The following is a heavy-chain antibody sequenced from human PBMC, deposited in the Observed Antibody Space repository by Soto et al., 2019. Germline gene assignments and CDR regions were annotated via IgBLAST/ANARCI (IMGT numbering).Heavy chain of an antibody. V-gene: IGHV5-51*01. D-gene: IGHD3-3*01. CDR3: ARASPITGNAFDI. CDR1: GYSFTSYW. Sequence: GESLKISCKGSGYSFTSYWIGWVRQMPGKGLEWMGIIYPGDSDTRYSPSFQGQVTISADKSISTAYLQWSSLKASDTAMYYCARASPITGNAFDIWGQGTMVTVSS. CDR2: IYPGDSDT. J-gene: IGHJ3*02.